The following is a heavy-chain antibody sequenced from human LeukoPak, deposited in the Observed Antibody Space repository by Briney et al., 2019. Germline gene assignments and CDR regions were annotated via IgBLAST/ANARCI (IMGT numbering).Heavy chain of an antibody. CDR3: ARGSAYGGNHMGY. Sequence: SGTLSLTRAVSGGSISSSNWWSWVRPPPGKGLEWIGEIYHSGSTNYNPSLKSRVTISVDKSKNQFSLELSSVTAADTAVYYCARGSAYGGNHMGYWGQGTLVTVSS. CDR2: IYHSGST. D-gene: IGHD2-15*01. CDR1: GGSISSSNW. J-gene: IGHJ4*02. V-gene: IGHV4-4*02.